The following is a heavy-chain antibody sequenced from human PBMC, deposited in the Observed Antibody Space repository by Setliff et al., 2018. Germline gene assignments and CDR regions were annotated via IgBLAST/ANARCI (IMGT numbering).Heavy chain of an antibody. J-gene: IGHJ6*03. CDR1: GLTFSSYW. CDR3: AKEGGGYSYDTSGYYYDYYYYYYMDV. CDR2: IKQDGSEI. Sequence: AGGSLRLSCAASGLTFSSYWMTWVRQAPGKGLEWLANIKQDGSEIYSVDSVKGRFSISRDNAKNSLYLQMNSLRAEDTAVYFCAKEGGGYSYDTSGYYYDYYYYYYMDVWGKGTTVTVSS. V-gene: IGHV3-7*03. D-gene: IGHD3-22*01.